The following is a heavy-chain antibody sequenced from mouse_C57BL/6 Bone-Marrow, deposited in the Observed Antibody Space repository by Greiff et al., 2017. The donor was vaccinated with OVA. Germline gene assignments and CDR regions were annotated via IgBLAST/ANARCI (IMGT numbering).Heavy chain of an antibody. Sequence: VQLQQSGPELVKPGASVKISCKASGYTFTDYYMNWVKQSHGKSLEWIGDINPNNGGTSYNQKFKGKATLTVDKSSSTAYMELRSLTSEDSAVYYCARSRAKGYGGYYFDYWGQGTTLTVSS. D-gene: IGHD2-2*01. CDR2: INPNNGGT. CDR1: GYTFTDYY. V-gene: IGHV1-26*01. CDR3: ARSRAKGYGGYYFDY. J-gene: IGHJ2*01.